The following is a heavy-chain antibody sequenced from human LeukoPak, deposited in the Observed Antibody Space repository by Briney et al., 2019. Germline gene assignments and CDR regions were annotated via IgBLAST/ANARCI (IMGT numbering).Heavy chain of an antibody. CDR1: GFTFSSYG. CDR3: AKDPDPVVPPAMRWFDP. J-gene: IGHJ5*02. Sequence: GGSLRLSCAASGFTFSSYGMHWVRQAPGKGLEWVAFIRYDGSNKYYADSVKGRFTISRDNSKNTLYLQMNSLRAEDTAVYYCAKDPDPVVPPAMRWFDPWGQGTLVTVSS. D-gene: IGHD2-2*01. V-gene: IGHV3-30*02. CDR2: IRYDGSNK.